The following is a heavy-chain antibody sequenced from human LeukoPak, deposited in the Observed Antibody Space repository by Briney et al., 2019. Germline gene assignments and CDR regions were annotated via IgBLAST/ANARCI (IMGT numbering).Heavy chain of an antibody. V-gene: IGHV1-8*01. J-gene: IGHJ6*03. D-gene: IGHD2-2*01. CDR1: GYTFTSYD. CDR3: ARDKYHESDYYYMDV. Sequence: ASVKVSCKASGYTFTSYDINWVRQAPGQGLEWMGWMNPNSGNTGYAQKFQGRVTMTRNTSISTAYMELSSLRSEDTAVYYCARDKYHESDYYYMDVWGKGTTVTVSS. CDR2: MNPNSGNT.